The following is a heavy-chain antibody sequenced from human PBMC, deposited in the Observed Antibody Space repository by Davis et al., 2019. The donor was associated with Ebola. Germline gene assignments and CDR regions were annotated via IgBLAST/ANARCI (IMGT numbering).Heavy chain of an antibody. J-gene: IGHJ6*02. CDR1: GFTFSSYG. D-gene: IGHD5-12*01. CDR2: IWYDGSNK. Sequence: GGSLRLSCAASGFTFSSYGMHWVRQAPGKGLEWVGLIWYDGSNKNYADSVKGLFTLSKDNSKNTMYLQMNSLRGEDTAVYYCARGAVFATLRDGMDVWGQGTTVTVSS. CDR3: ARGAVFATLRDGMDV. V-gene: IGHV3-33*01.